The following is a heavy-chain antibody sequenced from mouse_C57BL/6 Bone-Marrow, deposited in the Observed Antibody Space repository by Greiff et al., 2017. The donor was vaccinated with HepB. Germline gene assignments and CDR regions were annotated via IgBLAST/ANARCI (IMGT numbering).Heavy chain of an antibody. CDR1: GFTFSSYG. J-gene: IGHJ4*01. CDR3: ARRLLSMDY. CDR2: ISSGGSYT. Sequence: DVQLVESGGDLVKPGGSLKLSCAASGFTFSSYGMSWVRQTPDKRLEWVATISSGGSYTYYPDSVKGRFTISRDNAKNTLYLQMSSLKSEDTAMYYCARRLLSMDYWGQGTSVTVSS. V-gene: IGHV5-6*01. D-gene: IGHD2-1*01.